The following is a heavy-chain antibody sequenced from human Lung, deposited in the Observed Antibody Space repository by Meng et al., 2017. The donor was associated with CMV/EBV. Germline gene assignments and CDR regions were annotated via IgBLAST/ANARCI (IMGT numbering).Heavy chain of an antibody. CDR3: ARVDYQTNRGRWFDP. CDR2: ISGSRSTI. V-gene: IGHV3-11*01. J-gene: IGHJ5*02. D-gene: IGHD2-2*01. Sequence: GESXKIPCAASGFTFSDYYMSWIRQAPGKGLEWVSYISGSRSTIYYGDSVKGRFTISRDNAKNSLYLQMNSLRAEDTAVYYCARVDYQTNRGRWFDPWGQGTLVTVSS. CDR1: GFTFSDYY.